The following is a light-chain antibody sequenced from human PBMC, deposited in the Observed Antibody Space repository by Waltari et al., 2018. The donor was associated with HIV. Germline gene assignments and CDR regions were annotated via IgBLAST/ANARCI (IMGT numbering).Light chain of an antibody. Sequence: EIVLTQYPGTLSLYPGERATLSCRASQSVSSSYLAWYQQKPGQAPRLLIYGASSRATGIPDRFSGSGSGTDFTLTISRLEPEDFAVYYCQQYGSSPPWTFGQGTKVEIK. J-gene: IGKJ1*01. CDR2: GAS. CDR3: QQYGSSPPWT. V-gene: IGKV3-20*01. CDR1: QSVSSSY.